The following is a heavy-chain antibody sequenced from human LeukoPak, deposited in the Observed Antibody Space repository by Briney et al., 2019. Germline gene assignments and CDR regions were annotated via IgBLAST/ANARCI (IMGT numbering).Heavy chain of an antibody. CDR3: VRQRYVYGYCDS. V-gene: IGHV4-38-2*01. Sequence: AETLSLTCAVSGYSISSGRYWGWVRQPPGKGLEWIGSLSHSGSIYYNPSLESRVTKSVDTSKSQFSLRLSSVTAADTAVYYCVRQRYVYGYCDSWGPGTLVTVSS. CDR2: LSHSGSI. D-gene: IGHD3-22*01. J-gene: IGHJ4*02. CDR1: GYSISSGRY.